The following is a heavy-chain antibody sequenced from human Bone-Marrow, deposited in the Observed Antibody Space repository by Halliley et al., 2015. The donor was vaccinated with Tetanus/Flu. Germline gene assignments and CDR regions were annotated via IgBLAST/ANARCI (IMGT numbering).Heavy chain of an antibody. Sequence: CIGYIYHLGTPEYHPSLRSRVSLSMDMSKNQFSLDLVPVTTADTAFYYCARHPAPVPRTFAPWGPGILVTVSS. J-gene: IGHJ5*02. CDR3: ARHPAPVPRTFAP. V-gene: IGHV4-61*07. CDR2: IYHLGTP.